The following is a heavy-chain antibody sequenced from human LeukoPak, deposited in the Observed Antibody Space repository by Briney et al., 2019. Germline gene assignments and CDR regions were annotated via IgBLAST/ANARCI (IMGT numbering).Heavy chain of an antibody. CDR3: ASIPSYYFDY. Sequence: PSETLSLTCTVSGGSISSGGYYWSWIRQPPGKGLEWIGYIYHSGSTFYNPSLKGRVTISVDRSKNQFSLKLSSVTAADTAVYYCASIPSYYFDYWGQGTLVTVSS. CDR1: GGSISSGGYY. J-gene: IGHJ4*02. D-gene: IGHD6-6*01. V-gene: IGHV4-30-2*01. CDR2: IYHSGST.